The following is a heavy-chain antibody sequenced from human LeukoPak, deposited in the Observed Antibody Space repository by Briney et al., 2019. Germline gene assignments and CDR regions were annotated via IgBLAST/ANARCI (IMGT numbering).Heavy chain of an antibody. V-gene: IGHV4-59*01. CDR3: ARVFDGSDSSGWYCDY. D-gene: IGHD6-19*01. Sequence: SETLSLTCTVSGGSISSYYWSWIRQPPGKGLEWIGYIYYSGSTNYNPSLKSRVTISVDTSKNQFSLKLSSVTAADTAVYYCARVFDGSDSSGWYCDYWGQGTLVTVSS. CDR2: IYYSGST. CDR1: GGSISSYY. J-gene: IGHJ4*02.